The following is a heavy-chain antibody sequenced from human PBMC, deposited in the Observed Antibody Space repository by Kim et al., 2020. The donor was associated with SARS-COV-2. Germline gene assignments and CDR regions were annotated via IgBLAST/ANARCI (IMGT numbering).Heavy chain of an antibody. CDR3: ARGGSGWYGREYYFDY. D-gene: IGHD6-19*01. CDR2: IYYSGST. V-gene: IGHV4-59*13. Sequence: SETLSLTCTVSGGSISSYYWSWIRQPPGKGLEWIGYIYYSGSTNYNPSLKSRVTISVDTSKNQFSLKLSSVTAADTAVYYCARGGSGWYGREYYFDYWGQGTLVTVSS. CDR1: GGSISSYY. J-gene: IGHJ4*02.